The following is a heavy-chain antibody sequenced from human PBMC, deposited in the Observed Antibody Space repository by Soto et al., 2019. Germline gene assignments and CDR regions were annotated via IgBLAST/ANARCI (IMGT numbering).Heavy chain of an antibody. CDR3: ARQGITMNWFDP. D-gene: IGHD3-3*01. CDR1: GYSFTSYW. CDR2: IDPSDSYT. V-gene: IGHV5-10-1*01. J-gene: IGHJ5*02. Sequence: GESLKISCKGSGYSFTSYWISWVRQMPGKGLEWMGRIDPSDSYTNYSPSFQGHVTISADKSISTAYLQWSSLKASDTAMYYCARQGITMNWFDPWGQGTLVTVSS.